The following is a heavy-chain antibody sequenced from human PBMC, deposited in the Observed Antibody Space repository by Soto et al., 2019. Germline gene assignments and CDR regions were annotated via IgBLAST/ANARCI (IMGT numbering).Heavy chain of an antibody. D-gene: IGHD2-2*01. Sequence: SVKVSCKASGYTFTSYGISWVRQAPGQGLEWMGRIIPILGIANYAQKFQGRVTITADKSTSTAYMELSSLRSEDTAVYYCARGGYCSSTSCYINWFDPWGQGTLVTVS. CDR1: GYTFTSYG. CDR3: ARGGYCSSTSCYINWFDP. J-gene: IGHJ5*02. CDR2: IIPILGIA. V-gene: IGHV1-69*04.